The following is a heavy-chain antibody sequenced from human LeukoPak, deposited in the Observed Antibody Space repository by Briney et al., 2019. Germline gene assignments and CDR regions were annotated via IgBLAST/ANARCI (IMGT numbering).Heavy chain of an antibody. CDR1: GFAPTTSRVG. V-gene: IGHV2-5*01. D-gene: IGHD2-2*02. CDR2: IHSNDDK. CDR3: ALLGYCSSTSCYTFKNWLDP. Sequence: SGPTPVNPPQTLTLTCTFSGFAPTTSRVGVGWIRQPPGKAVEWPTPIHSNDDKRYSPALKSRLNITKDNSKDQVVLTMTDMDPVDTATYYCALLGYCSSTSCYTFKNWLDPWGQGTLVTVSS. J-gene: IGHJ5*02.